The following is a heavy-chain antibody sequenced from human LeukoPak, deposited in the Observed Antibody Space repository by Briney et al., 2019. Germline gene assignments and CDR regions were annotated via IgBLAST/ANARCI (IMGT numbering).Heavy chain of an antibody. V-gene: IGHV3-48*04. D-gene: IGHD1-26*01. CDR3: ASLWELIGS. Sequence: PGGSLRLSCAASGFTVSTNCMTWVRQAPGKGLEWVSYISIDGKTIHYADSVKGRFTISRDNAKNSVYLQMNSLRVEDTAIYYCASLWELIGSWGQGTLVTVSS. CDR2: ISIDGKTI. CDR1: GFTVSTNC. J-gene: IGHJ4*02.